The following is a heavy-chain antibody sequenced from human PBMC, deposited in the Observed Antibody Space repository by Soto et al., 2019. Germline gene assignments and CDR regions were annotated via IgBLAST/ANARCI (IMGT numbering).Heavy chain of an antibody. CDR3: ARDRHNWNDVCFAFDI. D-gene: IGHD1-1*01. CDR1: GFTFIDYY. V-gene: IGHV3-11*06. J-gene: IGHJ3*02. Sequence: GGSLRLSCAASGFTFIDYYMSWIRQAPGKGLEWVSYISSSSSYTNYADSVKGRFTISRDNAKNSLYLQMNSLRDEDTAVYYCARDRHNWNDVCFAFDIWGQGTMVTVSS. CDR2: ISSSSSYT.